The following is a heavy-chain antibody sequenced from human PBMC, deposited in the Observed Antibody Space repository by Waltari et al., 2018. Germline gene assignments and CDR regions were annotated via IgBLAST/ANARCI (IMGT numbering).Heavy chain of an antibody. CDR1: GGSISSYY. D-gene: IGHD6-13*01. CDR3: AGATKAAAGTSWFDP. CDR2: IYTSGST. Sequence: QVQLRESGPGLVKPSETLSLTCTVSGGSISSYYWSWIRQPAGKGLEWIGRIYTSGSTNYNRALKSRVTMSVDTSKNQFSLKLSSVTAADTAVYYCAGATKAAAGTSWFDPWGQGTLVTVSS. J-gene: IGHJ5*02. V-gene: IGHV4-4*07.